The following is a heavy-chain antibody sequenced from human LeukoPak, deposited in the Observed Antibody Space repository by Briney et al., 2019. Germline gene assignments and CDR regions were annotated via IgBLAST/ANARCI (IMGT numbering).Heavy chain of an antibody. J-gene: IGHJ4*02. V-gene: IGHV3-30-3*01. Sequence: GGSLRLSCAASGFTFSTYTMNWVRQAPGKGLEWVAVISYDGSNKYYADSVKGRFTISRDNSKNTLYLQMNSLRAEDTAVYYCADGGYRAYWGQGTLVTVSS. CDR1: GFTFSTYT. CDR3: ADGGYRAY. D-gene: IGHD3-16*01. CDR2: ISYDGSNK.